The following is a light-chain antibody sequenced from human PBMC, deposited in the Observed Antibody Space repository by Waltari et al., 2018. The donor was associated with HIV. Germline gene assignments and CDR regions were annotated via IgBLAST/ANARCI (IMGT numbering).Light chain of an antibody. Sequence: DIQMTQSPSSLSASVGDRVTITCRASQPISAYLNWFQQKPGKAPNLLIYTTSNLPSGVPSRFRGSGSGTDFTLAITNLQPEEFATYFCQQSYTIPLTFGGGTKVEIK. CDR2: TTS. CDR1: QPISAY. V-gene: IGKV1-39*01. CDR3: QQSYTIPLT. J-gene: IGKJ4*01.